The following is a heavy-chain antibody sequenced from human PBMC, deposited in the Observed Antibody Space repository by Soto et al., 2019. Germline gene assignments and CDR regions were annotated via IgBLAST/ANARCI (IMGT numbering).Heavy chain of an antibody. CDR2: INHSGST. CDR1: VGPFSGNY. J-gene: IGHJ5*02. V-gene: IGHV4-34*01. CDR3: ARGGGSSWYDNWFDP. Sequence: ETLSLTCAVNVGPFSGNYWRWIRHPPGKGLEWIGEINHSGSTNYNPSLKSRVTISVDTSKNQFSLKLSSVTAADTAVYYCARGGGSSWYDNWFDPWGQATLVTVSS. D-gene: IGHD6-13*01.